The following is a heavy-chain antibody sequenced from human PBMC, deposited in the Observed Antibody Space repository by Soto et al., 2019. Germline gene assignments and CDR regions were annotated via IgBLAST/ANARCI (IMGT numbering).Heavy chain of an antibody. Sequence: QVQLVESGGGVVQPGRSLRLSCAASGFTFSSYAFHWVRQAPGKGLEWVAILSDVGTNKDYAASVKARFTTSRDNSRNTLYLQINSLRAEDTAVYYCARHLSHLKFGWFDPWGQGTLVIVSS. J-gene: IGHJ5*02. V-gene: IGHV3-30-3*01. D-gene: IGHD3-3*02. CDR2: LSDVGTNK. CDR3: ARHLSHLKFGWFDP. CDR1: GFTFSSYA.